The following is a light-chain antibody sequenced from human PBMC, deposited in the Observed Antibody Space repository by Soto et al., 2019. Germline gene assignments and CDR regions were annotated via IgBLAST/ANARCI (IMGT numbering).Light chain of an antibody. Sequence: IVLTQSPRTLPLSLRDRATLSCRAIQSVSSSYLAWYQQKPGQAPRLLIYGASSRATGIPDMFSGSESGTDFTLTIRRLEPEDFAVYYCQQYGSSPPITFAQGTRLEIK. CDR3: QQYGSSPPIT. V-gene: IGKV3-20*01. CDR1: QSVSSSY. CDR2: GAS. J-gene: IGKJ5*01.